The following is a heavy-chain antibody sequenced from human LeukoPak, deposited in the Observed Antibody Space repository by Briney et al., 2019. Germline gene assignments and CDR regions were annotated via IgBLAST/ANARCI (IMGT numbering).Heavy chain of an antibody. J-gene: IGHJ4*02. V-gene: IGHV3-23*01. Sequence: GGSLRLSCAASGFTFSTYAMSWVRQAPGKGLEWVSGISGSGGSTYYADSVKGRFTISRDDSKNTLYLQMNSLRAEDTAVYYCAKDGSYGDYRNFDYWGQGTLVTVSS. CDR2: ISGSGGST. D-gene: IGHD4-17*01. CDR3: AKDGSYGDYRNFDY. CDR1: GFTFSTYA.